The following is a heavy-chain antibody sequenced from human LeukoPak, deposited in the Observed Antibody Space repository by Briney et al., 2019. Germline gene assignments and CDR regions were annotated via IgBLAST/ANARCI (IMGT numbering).Heavy chain of an antibody. J-gene: IGHJ6*03. V-gene: IGHV4-4*07. CDR3: ARVHCGGSCYGSKINYYYYYMDV. Sequence: SETLSLTCTVSGGSISSYYWSWIRQPAGKGLEWIGRIYTSGSTNYNPSLKSRVTTSVDTSKNQFSLKLSSVTAADTAVYYCARVHCGGSCYGSKINYYYYYMDVWGKGTTVTISS. CDR2: IYTSGST. CDR1: GGSISSYY. D-gene: IGHD2-15*01.